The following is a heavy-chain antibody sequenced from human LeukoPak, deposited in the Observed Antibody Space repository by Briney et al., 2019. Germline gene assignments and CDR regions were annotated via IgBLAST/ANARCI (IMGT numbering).Heavy chain of an antibody. CDR3: ARVDLQYCSSTSCSRFDP. J-gene: IGHJ5*02. Sequence: ASVKVSCKASGYTFTSYAMHWVRQAPGQRLEWMGWINAGNGNTKYSQKFQGRVTITRDTSASTAYMELSSLRSEDTAVYYCARVDLQYCSSTSCSRFDPWGQGTLVTVSS. D-gene: IGHD2-2*01. CDR2: INAGNGNT. V-gene: IGHV1-3*01. CDR1: GYTFTSYA.